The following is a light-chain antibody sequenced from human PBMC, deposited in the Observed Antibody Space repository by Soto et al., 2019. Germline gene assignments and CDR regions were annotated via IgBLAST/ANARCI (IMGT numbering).Light chain of an antibody. J-gene: IGLJ3*02. CDR3: SSFTSRSTWV. CDR1: SSDVGTYNR. V-gene: IGLV2-18*02. CDR2: EVT. Sequence: QSALTQPPSVSGSPGQSVTVSCTGTSSDVGTYNRVSWYQQFPGTAPKLIIYEVTNRPSGVPDRFSGSKSGNTASLTISGLQTEDEADYYCSSFTSRSTWVFGGGTKVTVL.